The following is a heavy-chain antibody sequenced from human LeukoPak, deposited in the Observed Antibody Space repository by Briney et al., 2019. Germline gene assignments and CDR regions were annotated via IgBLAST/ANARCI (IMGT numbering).Heavy chain of an antibody. V-gene: IGHV4-61*02. Sequence: SETLSLTCTVSGGSISSGSYYWSWIRQPAGKGLEWIGRIYTSGSTNYNPSLKSRVTISVDTSKNQFSLKLSSVTAADTAVYYCAKHKWELLPVSDYWGQGTLVTVSS. J-gene: IGHJ4*02. D-gene: IGHD1-26*01. CDR2: IYTSGST. CDR3: AKHKWELLPVSDY. CDR1: GGSISSGSYY.